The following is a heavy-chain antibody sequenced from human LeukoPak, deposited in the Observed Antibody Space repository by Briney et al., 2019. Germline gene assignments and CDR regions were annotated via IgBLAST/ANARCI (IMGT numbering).Heavy chain of an antibody. Sequence: GESLKISCKGSGYSFTSYWIGWVRQMTGKGLEWMGIIYPGDSDTRYSPSFQGQVTISADKSISTAYLQWSSLKASDTAMYYCAIHPDSSPDAFDIWGRGTMVTVSS. J-gene: IGHJ3*02. CDR1: GYSFTSYW. CDR3: AIHPDSSPDAFDI. CDR2: IYPGDSDT. D-gene: IGHD6-19*01. V-gene: IGHV5-51*01.